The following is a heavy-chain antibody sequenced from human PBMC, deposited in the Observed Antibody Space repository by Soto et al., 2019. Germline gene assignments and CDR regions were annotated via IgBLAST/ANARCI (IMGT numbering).Heavy chain of an antibody. Sequence: EVQLLESGGGLVQPGGSLRLSCAASGFTFSSYAMSWVRQAPGKGLEWVSAISGSGGSTYYADSVKGRFTISRDNSKNTLYLQMNSLRAEDTAVYYCAKDPIVVVVAAMYYFDYWGQGTLVTVSS. CDR2: ISGSGGST. CDR1: GFTFSSYA. V-gene: IGHV3-23*01. J-gene: IGHJ4*02. D-gene: IGHD2-15*01. CDR3: AKDPIVVVVAAMYYFDY.